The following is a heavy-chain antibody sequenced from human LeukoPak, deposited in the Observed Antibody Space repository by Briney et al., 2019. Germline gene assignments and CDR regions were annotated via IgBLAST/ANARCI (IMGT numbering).Heavy chain of an antibody. J-gene: IGHJ4*02. V-gene: IGHV5-51*01. CDR2: IYPGDSDT. D-gene: IGHD1-26*01. CDR3: ARSIVEASVFDY. Sequence: GESLKISCKGSGYSFTSYWIGWVRQMPGKGLVWMGIIYPGDSDTRYSPSFQGQVTISADKSISTAYLQWSSLKASDTALYYGARSIVEASVFDYWGQGTLVTVSS. CDR1: GYSFTSYW.